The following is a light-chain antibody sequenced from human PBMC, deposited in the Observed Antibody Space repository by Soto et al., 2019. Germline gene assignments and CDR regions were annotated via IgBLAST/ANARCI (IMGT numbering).Light chain of an antibody. CDR1: QGVSSY. CDR3: QQYNNWPLT. V-gene: IGKV3-15*01. Sequence: EIVMTQSPSTLSASLGERATLSCKASQGVSSYLAWYQQKPGQAPRLLIYDASNRDTGIPARFSGSGSGTEFTLTISSLQSEDFAVYYCQQYNNWPLTFGGGTKVDI. J-gene: IGKJ4*01. CDR2: DAS.